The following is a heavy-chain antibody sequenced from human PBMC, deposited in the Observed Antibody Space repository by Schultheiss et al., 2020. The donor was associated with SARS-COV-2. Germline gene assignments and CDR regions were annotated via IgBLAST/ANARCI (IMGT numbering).Heavy chain of an antibody. J-gene: IGHJ4*02. V-gene: IGHV3-48*01. CDR3: ARDYGYYFDY. CDR2: ISSSGSTI. CDR1: GFTFSSYA. Sequence: GGSLRLSCAASGFTFSSYAMSWVRQAPGKGLEWVSYISSSGSTIYYADSVKGRFTISRDNSKNTLYLQMNSLRAEDTAVYYCARDYGYYFDYWGQGTLVTVSS. D-gene: IGHD3-10*01.